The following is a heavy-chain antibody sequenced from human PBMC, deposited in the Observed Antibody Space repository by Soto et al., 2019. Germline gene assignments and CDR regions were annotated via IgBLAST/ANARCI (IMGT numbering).Heavy chain of an antibody. V-gene: IGHV4-31*03. CDR3: ARAIFGVVPFDP. CDR2: IYYSGST. D-gene: IGHD3-3*01. Sequence: SETLSLTCTVSGGSISSGGYYWSWIRQHPGKGLEWIGYIYYSGSTYYNPSLKSRVTISVDTSKNQFSLKLSSVTAADTAVYYCARAIFGVVPFDPWGQGTLVTVSS. CDR1: GGSISSGGYY. J-gene: IGHJ5*02.